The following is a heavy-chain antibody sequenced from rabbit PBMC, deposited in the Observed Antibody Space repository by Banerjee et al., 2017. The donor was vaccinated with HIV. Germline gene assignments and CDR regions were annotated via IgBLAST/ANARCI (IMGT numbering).Heavy chain of an antibody. CDR1: GFDFSSYG. V-gene: IGHV1S47*01. CDR3: ARLGYAGSSWDL. J-gene: IGHJ4*01. D-gene: IGHD4-2*01. Sequence: QEQLVESGGGLVQPGGSLKLSCKASGFDFSSYGVSWVRQAPGKGLEWIAYIYPDYGSTDYASWVNGRFTISLDNAQNTVFLQMTSLTAADTATYFCARLGYAGSSWDLWGPGTLVTVS. CDR2: IYPDYGST.